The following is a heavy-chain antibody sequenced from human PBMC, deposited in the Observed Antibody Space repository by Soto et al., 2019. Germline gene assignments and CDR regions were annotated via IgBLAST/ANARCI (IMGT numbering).Heavy chain of an antibody. V-gene: IGHV1-8*01. CDR2: MNPNSGNT. CDR3: ARADYDFWSGTFGMDV. J-gene: IGHJ6*04. CDR1: GYTFTSYD. D-gene: IGHD3-3*01. Sequence: ASVKVSCKASGYTFTSYDINWVRQATGQGLEWMGWMNPNSGNTGYAQKFQGRVTMTRNTSISTAYMELSSLRSEDTAVYYCARADYDFWSGTFGMDVWGKGTTVTVSS.